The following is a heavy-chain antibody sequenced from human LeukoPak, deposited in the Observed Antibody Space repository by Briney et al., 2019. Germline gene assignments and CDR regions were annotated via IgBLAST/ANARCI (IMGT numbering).Heavy chain of an antibody. D-gene: IGHD2-2*01. CDR1: GYTFTSYG. CDR3: ARVLFVVVPAASDAFDI. CDR2: ISAYNGNT. J-gene: IGHJ3*02. Sequence: ASVKVSCKASGYTFTSYGISWVRQAPGQGLEWMGWISAYNGNTNYAQKLQGRVTMTTDTSTSTAYMELRSLRSDDTAVYYCARVLFVVVPAASDAFDIWGQGTMVTVSS. V-gene: IGHV1-18*01.